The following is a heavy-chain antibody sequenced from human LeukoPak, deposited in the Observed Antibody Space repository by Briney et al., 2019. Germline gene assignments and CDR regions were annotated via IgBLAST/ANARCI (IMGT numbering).Heavy chain of an antibody. CDR2: ISYDGSNK. V-gene: IGHV3-30*18. CDR3: AKVFFSGSYYAASDY. J-gene: IGHJ4*02. D-gene: IGHD1-26*01. Sequence: GGSLRLSCAASGFTSSTYGMHWVRQAPGRGLEWVAVISYDGSNKYYADSVKGRFTISRDNSKNTLYLQMNSLGAEDTAVYYCAKVFFSGSYYAASDYWGQGTLVTVSS. CDR1: GFTSSTYG.